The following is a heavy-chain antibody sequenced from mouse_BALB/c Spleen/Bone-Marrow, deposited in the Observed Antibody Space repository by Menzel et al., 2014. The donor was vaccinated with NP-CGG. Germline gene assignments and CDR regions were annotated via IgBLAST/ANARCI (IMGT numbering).Heavy chain of an antibody. D-gene: IGHD2-1*01. CDR1: GFTFTDHY. CDR2: IRNKANGYTT. V-gene: IGHV7-3*02. CDR3: ARDYLYYFDY. Sequence: EVQGVESGGGLVQPGGFLRLSCATSGFTFTDHYMSWVRQPPGKALEWLGFIRNKANGYTTEYSASVKGRFTISRDNSRSIVYLQMNTLRAEDSATYYCARDYLYYFDYWGQGTTLTVSS. J-gene: IGHJ2*01.